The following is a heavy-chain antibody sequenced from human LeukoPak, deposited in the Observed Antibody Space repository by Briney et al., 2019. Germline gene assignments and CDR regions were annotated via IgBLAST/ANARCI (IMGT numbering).Heavy chain of an antibody. CDR1: GGSISSYY. D-gene: IGHD7-27*01. V-gene: IGHV4-59*01. Sequence: PSQTLSLTCAVSGGSISSYYWSWIRQPPGKGLEWIGHIYYSGSPNQNPSLKSRVTISVDTSKNQFSLKLKSVIAADTAVYYCARGKLGISLDAFDIWGQGTMVTVSS. CDR2: IYYSGSP. J-gene: IGHJ3*02. CDR3: ARGKLGISLDAFDI.